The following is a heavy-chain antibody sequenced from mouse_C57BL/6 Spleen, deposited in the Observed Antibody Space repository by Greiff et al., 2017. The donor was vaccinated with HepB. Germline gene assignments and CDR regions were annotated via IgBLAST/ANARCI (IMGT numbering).Heavy chain of an antibody. CDR3: AIYYYGSSPFAY. Sequence: EVQLQESGPGLVKPSQSLSLTCSVTGYSITSGYYWNWIRQFPGNKLEWMGYISYDGSNNYNPSLKNRISITRDTSKNQFFLKLNSVTTEDTATYYCAIYYYGSSPFAYWGQGTLVTVSA. V-gene: IGHV3-6*01. D-gene: IGHD1-1*01. J-gene: IGHJ3*01. CDR1: GYSITSGYY. CDR2: ISYDGSN.